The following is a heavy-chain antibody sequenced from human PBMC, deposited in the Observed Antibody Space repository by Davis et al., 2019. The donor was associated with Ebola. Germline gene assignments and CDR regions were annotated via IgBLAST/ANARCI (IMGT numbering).Heavy chain of an antibody. J-gene: IGHJ6*02. CDR1: GYSFTSYW. D-gene: IGHD3-3*01. Sequence: GESLKISCKGSGYSFTSYWIGRVRQMPGKGLEWMGIIYPGDSDTRYSPSFQGQVTISADKSISTAYLQWSSLKASDTAMYYCARYEGSGYYSYYYYGMDVWGQGTTVTVSS. V-gene: IGHV5-51*01. CDR3: ARYEGSGYYSYYYYGMDV. CDR2: IYPGDSDT.